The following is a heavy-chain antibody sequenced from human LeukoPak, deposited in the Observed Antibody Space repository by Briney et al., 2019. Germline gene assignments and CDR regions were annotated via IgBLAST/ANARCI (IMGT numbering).Heavy chain of an antibody. D-gene: IGHD3-10*01. J-gene: IGHJ4*02. Sequence: LGESLKISCTGYGFTNYWIGWVRQMPGKGLEWMGIIYPGDSDTRYSPSFQGQVTISADKSISTAYLQWSSLKASDTAMYYCAKSYGSGTWGVDYWGQGTLATVSS. V-gene: IGHV5-51*01. CDR3: AKSYGSGTWGVDY. CDR2: IYPGDSDT. CDR1: GFTNYW.